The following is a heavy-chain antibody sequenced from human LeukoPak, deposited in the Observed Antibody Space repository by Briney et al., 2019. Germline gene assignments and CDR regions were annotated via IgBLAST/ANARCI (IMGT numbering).Heavy chain of an antibody. D-gene: IGHD1-26*01. V-gene: IGHV1-69*08. Sequence: ASVKVSCKTSGGTLNSHIFSWVRQAPGQGLEWMGKITPIIDTAKYSQKFQGRVTITADKSTTTVYMELSSLKSGDTAVYYCTRVNLRGSQYNWFDPWGQGTLVTVSS. CDR3: TRVNLRGSQYNWFDP. J-gene: IGHJ5*02. CDR2: ITPIIDTA. CDR1: GGTLNSHI.